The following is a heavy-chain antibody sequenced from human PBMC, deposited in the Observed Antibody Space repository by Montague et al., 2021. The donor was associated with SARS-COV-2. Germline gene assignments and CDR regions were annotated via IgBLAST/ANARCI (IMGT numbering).Heavy chain of an antibody. V-gene: IGHV4-39*07. Sequence: SETLSPTCTVSGGSISSSSYYWGWIRQPPGKGLEWIGSIYYSGSTYYNPSLKSRVTISVDTSKNQFSLKLSSVTAADTAVYYCARDTRITMIVVVQGYGMDGWGQGTTVTVSS. CDR2: IYYSGST. CDR3: ARDTRITMIVVVQGYGMDG. J-gene: IGHJ6*02. D-gene: IGHD3-22*01. CDR1: GGSISSSSYY.